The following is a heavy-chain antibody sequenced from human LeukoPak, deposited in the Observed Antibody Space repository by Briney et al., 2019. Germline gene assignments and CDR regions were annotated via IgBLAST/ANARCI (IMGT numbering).Heavy chain of an antibody. Sequence: GGSLILSCGASGFTFSDYYITWIRQPPGKGLEGVSYISNSGSTMSYADSVRGRFTISRDNAKKSMYLQMNSLRAEDTAVYYCARGNMGYGDYGDYYYGVDVWGQGTTVTVSS. CDR3: ARGNMGYGDYGDYYYGVDV. D-gene: IGHD4-17*01. V-gene: IGHV3-11*01. CDR2: ISNSGSTM. J-gene: IGHJ6*02. CDR1: GFTFSDYY.